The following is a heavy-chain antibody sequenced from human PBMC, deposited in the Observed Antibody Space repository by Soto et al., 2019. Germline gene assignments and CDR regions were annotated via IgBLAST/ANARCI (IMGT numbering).Heavy chain of an antibody. V-gene: IGHV1-18*04. CDR1: GYTFTGYY. Sequence: VKVSCKASGYTFTGYYMHWVRQAPGQGLEWMGWISAYNGNTNYAQKLQGRVTMTTDTSKNQFSLQLNSVTPEDTAVYYCARARSKTGDLEWFDPWGQGTLVTVSS. J-gene: IGHJ5*02. CDR2: ISAYNGNT. D-gene: IGHD7-27*01. CDR3: ARARSKTGDLEWFDP.